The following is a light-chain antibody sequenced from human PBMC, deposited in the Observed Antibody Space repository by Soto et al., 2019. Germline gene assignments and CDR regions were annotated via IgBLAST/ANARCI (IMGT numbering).Light chain of an antibody. CDR3: CSYARSVLSV. CDR1: SSDVGGYNY. J-gene: IGLJ1*01. V-gene: IGLV2-11*01. Sequence: QSALTQPRSVSGSPGQSVTISCTGTSSDVGGYNYVSWYQQHPGKAPKLMIYDVTKRPSGVPDRFSGSKSGNTASLTISGLQAEYESDYYCCSYARSVLSVFGTGTKLTVL. CDR2: DVT.